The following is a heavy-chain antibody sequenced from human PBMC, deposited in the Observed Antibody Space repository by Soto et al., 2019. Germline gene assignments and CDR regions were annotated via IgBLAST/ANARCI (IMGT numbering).Heavy chain of an antibody. V-gene: IGHV4-4*02. J-gene: IGHJ4*02. CDR1: SGSISSDRW. D-gene: IGHD1-1*01. Sequence: SETLSLTCAVSSGSISSDRWWSWVRQPPGQGLEWIAEIYRSGDTKYNLSLKTRVTISVDKSKNQFSLRLSSVTAADTAIYYCASSWNGDDFDYWGPGILVTVSS. CDR2: IYRSGDT. CDR3: ASSWNGDDFDY.